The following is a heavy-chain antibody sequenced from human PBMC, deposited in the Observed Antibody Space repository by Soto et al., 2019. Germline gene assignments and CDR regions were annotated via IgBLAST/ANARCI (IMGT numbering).Heavy chain of an antibody. CDR3: AKDSADCSGAAGYSYFSFSGMDF. Sequence: EVQLLESGGGLVQPGESLRLSCAASGSTLSSYAMSWVRQAPGKGLEWVSSISGSGVSTYYADSVKGRFTISRDNSKDTLYLQMNSLRAEDTAVYYCAKDSADCSGAAGYSYFSFSGMDFWGQGTTVTVSS. CDR1: GSTLSSYA. J-gene: IGHJ6*02. V-gene: IGHV3-23*01. D-gene: IGHD2-15*01. CDR2: ISGSGVST.